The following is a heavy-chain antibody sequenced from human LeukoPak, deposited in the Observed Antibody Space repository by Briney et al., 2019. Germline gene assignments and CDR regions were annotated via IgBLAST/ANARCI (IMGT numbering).Heavy chain of an antibody. CDR2: INPNSGGI. CDR3: ARGSLRYFDPSDY. V-gene: IGHV1-2*02. J-gene: IGHJ4*02. Sequence: ASVKVSCKASGYTFTGYYMHWVRQAPGQGLEWMGWINPNSGGINYAQKFQGRVTMTRDTSISTAYMELSRLRSDDTAVYYCARGSLRYFDPSDYWGQGTLVTVSS. D-gene: IGHD3-9*01. CDR1: GYTFTGYY.